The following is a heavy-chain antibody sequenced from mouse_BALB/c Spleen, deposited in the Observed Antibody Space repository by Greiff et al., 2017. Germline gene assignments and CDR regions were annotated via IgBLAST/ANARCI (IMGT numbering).Heavy chain of an antibody. V-gene: IGHV2-9*02. CDR1: GFSLTSYG. J-gene: IGHJ4*01. Sequence: VQVVESGPGLVAPSQSLSITCTVSGFSLTSYGVHWVRQPPGKGLEWLGVIWAGGSTNYNSALMSRLSISKDNSKSQVFLKMNSLQTDDTAMYYCARVLGPYAMDYWGQGTSVTVSS. D-gene: IGHD4-1*01. CDR3: ARVLGPYAMDY. CDR2: IWAGGST.